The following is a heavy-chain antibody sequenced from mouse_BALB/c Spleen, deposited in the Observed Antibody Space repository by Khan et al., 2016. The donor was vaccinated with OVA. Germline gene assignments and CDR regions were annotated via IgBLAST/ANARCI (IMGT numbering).Heavy chain of an antibody. Sequence: QVQLKESGPGLVAPSQSLSITCTVSGFSLTGYGVNWVRQPPGKGLEWLGMIWGDGSTDYNSALKSRLSISKDNSKSQVFLKMNSLQTDDAARYYCASAYYYGRALDYWGQGTSVTVSS. V-gene: IGHV2-6-7*01. CDR3: ASAYYYGRALDY. J-gene: IGHJ4*01. CDR1: GFSLTGYG. D-gene: IGHD1-1*01. CDR2: IWGDGST.